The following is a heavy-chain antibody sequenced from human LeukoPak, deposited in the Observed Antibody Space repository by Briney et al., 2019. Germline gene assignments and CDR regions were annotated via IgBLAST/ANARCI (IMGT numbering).Heavy chain of an antibody. D-gene: IGHD2-2*01. Sequence: SETLSLTCTVSGGSISSSSYYWGWIRQPPGKGLEWIGSIYYSGSTYYNPSLKSRVTISVDTSKNQFSLKLSSVTAADTAVYYCARAQLVVVPAASSYWFDPWGQGTLVTVSS. CDR3: ARAQLVVVPAASSYWFDP. CDR2: IYYSGST. V-gene: IGHV4-39*07. CDR1: GGSISSSSYY. J-gene: IGHJ5*02.